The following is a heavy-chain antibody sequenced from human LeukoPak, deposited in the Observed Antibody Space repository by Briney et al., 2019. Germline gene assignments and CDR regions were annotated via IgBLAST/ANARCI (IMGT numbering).Heavy chain of an antibody. Sequence: PGGSLRLSCAASGFTFSSYSMNWVRQAPGKGLEWVSSISSSSSYMYYADSVKGRFTISRDNAKNSLYLQMNSLRAEDTAVYYCASTNSSSWYLSGPYMDVWGKGTTVTVSS. V-gene: IGHV3-21*01. D-gene: IGHD6-13*01. J-gene: IGHJ6*03. CDR2: ISSSSSYM. CDR1: GFTFSSYS. CDR3: ASTNSSSWYLSGPYMDV.